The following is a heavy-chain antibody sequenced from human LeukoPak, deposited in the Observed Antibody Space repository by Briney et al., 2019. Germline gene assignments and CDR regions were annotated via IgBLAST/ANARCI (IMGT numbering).Heavy chain of an antibody. CDR3: ARGASCGGDCYPH. V-gene: IGHV3-53*01. J-gene: IGHJ4*02. CDR1: GFSVRSSY. D-gene: IGHD2-21*02. Sequence: GGSLRLSCEASGFSVRSSYMSWVRQAPGKGLEWVSVIYTSDSTHYADSVKGRFIISRDNSRNALYLQMNSLRAEDTAVYYCARGASCGGDCYPHWGQGTLVTVSS. CDR2: IYTSDST.